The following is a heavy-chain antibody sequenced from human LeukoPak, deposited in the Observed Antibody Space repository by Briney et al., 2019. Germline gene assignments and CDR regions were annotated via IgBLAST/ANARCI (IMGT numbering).Heavy chain of an antibody. J-gene: IGHJ4*02. CDR1: GFTFTDYW. CDR3: ARVPDRGAFDY. D-gene: IGHD1-14*01. V-gene: IGHV3-7*01. Sequence: PGGSLRLSCEVSGFTFTDYWMNWVRQAPGKGPEWVASIRQDGSEKTYVDSVKGRFTISRDNSKNTLYLQMGSLRAEDMAVYYCARVPDRGAFDYWGQGTLVTVSS. CDR2: IRQDGSEK.